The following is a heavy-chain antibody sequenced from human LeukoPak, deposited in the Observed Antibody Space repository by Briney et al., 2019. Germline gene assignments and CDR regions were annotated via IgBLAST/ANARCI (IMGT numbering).Heavy chain of an antibody. V-gene: IGHV4-59*01. CDR2: IYYSGST. CDR3: ARDHGFGPGSFDY. J-gene: IGHJ4*02. Sequence: SETLSLTCTVSGGSISSYYRSWIRQPPGKGLEWIGYIYYSGSTNYNPSLKSRVTISVDTSKNQFSLKLSSVTAADTAVYYCARDHGFGPGSFDYWGQGTLVTVSS. CDR1: GGSISSYY. D-gene: IGHD3-10*01.